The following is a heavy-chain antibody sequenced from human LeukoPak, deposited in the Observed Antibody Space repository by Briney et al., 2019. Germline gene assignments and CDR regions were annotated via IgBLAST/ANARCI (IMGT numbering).Heavy chain of an antibody. J-gene: IGHJ3*02. CDR1: GGSISSSNW. V-gene: IGHV4-4*02. Sequence: PSGTLSLTCAVSGGSISSSNWWSWVRQPPGKGLEWIGEIYHSGSTNYNPSLKSRVTISVDKSKNQFSLKLSSVTAADTAVYYCARRYYDFWSGYYYDAFDIWGQGTMVTVSS. CDR3: ARRYYDFWSGYYYDAFDI. CDR2: IYHSGST. D-gene: IGHD3-3*01.